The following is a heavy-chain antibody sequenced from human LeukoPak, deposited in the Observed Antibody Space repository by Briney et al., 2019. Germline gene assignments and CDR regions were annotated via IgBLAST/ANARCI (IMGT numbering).Heavy chain of an antibody. V-gene: IGHV4-39*07. Sequence: PSETLSLTCTVSGGSISNSIYYWGWVRQPPGKGLESIGNIYYNGAAYYNPSLKSRVTISVDTSKNQFSLKLSSVTAADTAVYYCARGFRYYYFDYWGQGTLVTVSS. J-gene: IGHJ4*02. CDR1: GGSISNSIYY. CDR2: IYYNGAA. CDR3: ARGFRYYYFDY. D-gene: IGHD1-14*01.